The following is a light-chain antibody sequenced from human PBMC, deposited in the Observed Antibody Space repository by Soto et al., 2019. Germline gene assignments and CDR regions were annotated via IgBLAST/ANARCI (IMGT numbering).Light chain of an antibody. CDR1: SSDVGGYNY. V-gene: IGLV2-14*01. J-gene: IGLJ2*01. Sequence: QSALTQPASVSGSPGQSITISCTGTSSDVGGYNYVSWYQQHPGKGPKLLIYEVNNRPSGVSNRFSGSKSGNTASLTISGLQAEDEAEYYCNSYTSSSTRVFGGGTKVTVL. CDR2: EVN. CDR3: NSYTSSSTRV.